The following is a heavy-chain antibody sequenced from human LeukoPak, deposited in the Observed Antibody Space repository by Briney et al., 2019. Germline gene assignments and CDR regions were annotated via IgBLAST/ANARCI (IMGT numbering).Heavy chain of an antibody. CDR2: FDPEDGET. V-gene: IGHV1-24*01. D-gene: IGHD3-10*01. CDR1: GYTLTELS. J-gene: IGHJ4*02. Sequence: ASVKVSCKVSGYTLTELSMHWVRQAPGKGLEWMGGFDPEDGETIYAQKFQGRVTMTEDTSTDTAYMELRSLRSDDTAVYYCARDITMVRGVMVPHGYWGQGTLVTVSS. CDR3: ARDITMVRGVMVPHGY.